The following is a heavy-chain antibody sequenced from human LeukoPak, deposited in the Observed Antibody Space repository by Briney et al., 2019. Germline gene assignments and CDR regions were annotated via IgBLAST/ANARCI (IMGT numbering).Heavy chain of an antibody. CDR1: GGSIGSSSYY. D-gene: IGHD3-16*02. Sequence: SETLSLTCTVSGGSIGSSSYYWGWIRQPPGKGLEWIGSIYYSGSTYYNPSLKSRVTISVDTSKNQFSLKLSSVTAADTAVYYCAREYYDYVWGSYRQFDYWGQGTLVTVSS. CDR2: IYYSGST. J-gene: IGHJ4*02. CDR3: AREYYDYVWGSYRQFDY. V-gene: IGHV4-39*07.